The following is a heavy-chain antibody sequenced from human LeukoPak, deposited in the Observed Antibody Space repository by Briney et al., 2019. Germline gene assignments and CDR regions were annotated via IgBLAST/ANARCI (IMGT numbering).Heavy chain of an antibody. Sequence: PGGSLRLSCAASGFTFTDYWMTWVRQVPGKGLEWVANIHKAGTESYYVDSVKGRFAISRDNAKNSLYLQLSSLRVDDTAVYYCARVGTWELQRVFDYWGQRTLVTVSS. D-gene: IGHD1-26*01. J-gene: IGHJ4*02. CDR3: ARVGTWELQRVFDY. CDR1: GFTFTDYW. CDR2: IHKAGTES. V-gene: IGHV3-7*01.